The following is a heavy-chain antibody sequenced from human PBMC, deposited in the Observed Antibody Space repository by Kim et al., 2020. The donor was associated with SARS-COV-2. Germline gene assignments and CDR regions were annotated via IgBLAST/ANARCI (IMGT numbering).Heavy chain of an antibody. CDR3: ARYCSSTSCYHWFDP. D-gene: IGHD2-2*01. V-gene: IGHV4-59*01. J-gene: IGHJ5*02. Sequence: SLKSRVTISVDTSKNQFALKLSSVTAADTAVYYCARYCSSTSCYHWFDPWGQGTLVTVSS.